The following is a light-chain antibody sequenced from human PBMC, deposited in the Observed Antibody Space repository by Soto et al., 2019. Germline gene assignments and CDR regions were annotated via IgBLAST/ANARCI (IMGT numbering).Light chain of an antibody. CDR1: SSDVGGYNY. Sequence: QSALTQPPSASGSPGQSVTISCTGTSSDVGGYNYVSWYQQNPGKVPTLMIYEVNKPPSGVPDRFSGSKSVNTAALTVSGLQAEDEADYYCTSYAGGNNVFGTGTKVTVL. V-gene: IGLV2-8*01. CDR3: TSYAGGNNV. J-gene: IGLJ1*01. CDR2: EVN.